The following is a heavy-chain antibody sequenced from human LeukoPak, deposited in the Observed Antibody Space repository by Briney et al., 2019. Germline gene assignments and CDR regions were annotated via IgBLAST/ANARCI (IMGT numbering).Heavy chain of an antibody. D-gene: IGHD3/OR15-3a*01. J-gene: IGHJ4*02. V-gene: IGHV4-59*01. CDR3: GRRPAVDGSIDN. CDR2: IYSSGTT. Sequence: SETLSLTCVVSGVSLHRSFWTWVRQPPGKGLEWIGRIYSSGTTDYSPSLKSRLTISIDTSKNQFSLRLAPMTAADTAVYFCGRRPAVDGSIDNWGQGILVAVSS. CDR1: GVSLHRSF.